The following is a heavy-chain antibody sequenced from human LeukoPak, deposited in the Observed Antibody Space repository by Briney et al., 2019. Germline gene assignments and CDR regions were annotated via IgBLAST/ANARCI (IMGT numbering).Heavy chain of an antibody. J-gene: IGHJ4*02. D-gene: IGHD3-22*01. Sequence: SETLSLTCTVSGGSMRNYYWSWIRQPPGRGLEWIGYIYYSGSTNYNPSLKSRVTISLDTSKNQFSLSLSSVTAADTALYYCARGIGDTSGYYSWLYYFDSWGQGTLVTVSS. CDR2: IYYSGST. CDR1: GGSMRNYY. V-gene: IGHV4-59*01. CDR3: ARGIGDTSGYYSWLYYFDS.